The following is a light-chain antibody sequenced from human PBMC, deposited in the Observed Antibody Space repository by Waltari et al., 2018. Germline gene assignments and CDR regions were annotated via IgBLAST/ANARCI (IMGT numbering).Light chain of an antibody. J-gene: IGLJ3*02. Sequence: QSVLTQPPSASGTPGQRVTISCSGSSSNIGRNTGNWYQHFPGTAPKLVIYINDQRPSGVPDRFSGSKSGTSASLAISGLQSDDEAEYSCAVWDDSLSAWLFGGGTKLAVL. CDR2: IND. CDR1: SSNIGRNT. CDR3: AVWDDSLSAWL. V-gene: IGLV1-44*01.